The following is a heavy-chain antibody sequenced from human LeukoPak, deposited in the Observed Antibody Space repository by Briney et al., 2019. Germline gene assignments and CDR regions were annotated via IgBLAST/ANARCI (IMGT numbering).Heavy chain of an antibody. V-gene: IGHV3-48*03. CDR3: ATWYAADH. CDR2: ISSSGTTI. Sequence: GGALRLSCATSGFTFSSYEMNWVRQAPGKGLEWISYISSSGTTIYYADSVKGRFTISRDNAKNSLYLQMNSLRAEDTAVYYCATWYAADHWGQGTLVTVSS. CDR1: GFTFSSYE. J-gene: IGHJ4*02. D-gene: IGHD6-13*01.